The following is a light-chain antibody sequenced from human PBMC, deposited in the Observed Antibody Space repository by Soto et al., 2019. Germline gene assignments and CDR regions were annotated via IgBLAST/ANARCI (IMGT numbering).Light chain of an antibody. Sequence: EIVLTQSPGTLSLSPGERATLSCRASQSVSSSSLAWYQQNPGQAPRLLIYEASSRATGIPDRFSGSGSGTDFTLTISRLEPEDFAVYYSQQHRPFGQGTKVDIX. J-gene: IGKJ1*01. CDR2: EAS. V-gene: IGKV3D-20*02. CDR3: QQHRP. CDR1: QSVSSSS.